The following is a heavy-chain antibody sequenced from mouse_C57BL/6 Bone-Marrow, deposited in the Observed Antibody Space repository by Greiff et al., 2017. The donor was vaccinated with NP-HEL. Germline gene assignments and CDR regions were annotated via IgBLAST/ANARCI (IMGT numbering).Heavy chain of an antibody. CDR2: IWWDDDK. D-gene: IGHD2-3*01. CDR1: GFSLSTFGMG. J-gene: IGHJ2*01. CDR3: ARIASSIDDGYYDYFDY. V-gene: IGHV8-8*01. Sequence: QVTLKESGPGILQPSQTLSLTCSFSGFSLSTFGMGVGWIRQPSGKGLEWLAHIWWDDDKYYNPALKSRLTISKDTSKNQVFLKIANVDTADTATYYCARIASSIDDGYYDYFDYWGQGTTLTVSS.